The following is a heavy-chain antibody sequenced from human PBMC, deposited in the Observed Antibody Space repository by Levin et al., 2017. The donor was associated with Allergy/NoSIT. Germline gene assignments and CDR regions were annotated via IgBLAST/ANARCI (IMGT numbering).Heavy chain of an antibody. J-gene: IGHJ4*02. D-gene: IGHD1-1*01. CDR3: ARDLTTGTTRAVDY. CDR1: GFTFSSYG. Sequence: GGSLRLSCAASGFTFSSYGMHWVRQAPGKGLEWVAVIWYDGSNKYYADSVKGRFTISRDNSKNTLYLQMNSLRAEDTAVYYCARDLTTGTTRAVDYWGQGTLVTVSS. CDR2: IWYDGSNK. V-gene: IGHV3-33*01.